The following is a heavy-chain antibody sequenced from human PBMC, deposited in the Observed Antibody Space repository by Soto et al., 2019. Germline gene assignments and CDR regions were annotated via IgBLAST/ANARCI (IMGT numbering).Heavy chain of an antibody. Sequence: PSETLSLTCTVSGGSISSSSYYWGWIRQPPGKGLEWIGEINHSGSTNYNPSLKSRVTISVDTSKNQFSLKLSSVTAADTAVYYCARGRGIAVARRWFDPWGQGTLVTVSS. CDR2: INHSGST. CDR3: ARGRGIAVARRWFDP. D-gene: IGHD6-19*01. V-gene: IGHV4-39*07. J-gene: IGHJ5*02. CDR1: GGSISSSSYY.